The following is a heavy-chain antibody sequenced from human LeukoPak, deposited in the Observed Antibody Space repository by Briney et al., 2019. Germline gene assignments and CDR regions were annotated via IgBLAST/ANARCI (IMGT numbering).Heavy chain of an antibody. CDR1: GYTLSDLS. J-gene: IGHJ4*02. CDR3: ATSKGMITFGGVIV. CDR2: FDPEDGET. D-gene: IGHD3-16*02. V-gene: IGHV1-24*01. Sequence: ASVKVSCKVSGYTLSDLSMHWVQQAPGKGLEWMGGFDPEDGETIYAQKFRGRVTMTEGTSTDTAYMELSSLRSEDTAVYYCATSKGMITFGGVIVWGQGTLVTVSS.